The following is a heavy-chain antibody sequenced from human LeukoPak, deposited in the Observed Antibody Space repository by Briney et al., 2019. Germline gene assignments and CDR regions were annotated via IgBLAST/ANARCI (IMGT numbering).Heavy chain of an antibody. Sequence: SGGSLRLSCSASGFTFSDYDMNWVSQAPGKGLEWVSSISGLSTHIYYGDSVKGRFSISRDNAKNSVYLQMNSLGVEDTAIYYCGRAFPPLRTSSAGDLWGQGILVTVSS. CDR1: GFTFSDYD. CDR2: ISGLSTHI. D-gene: IGHD3-16*01. J-gene: IGHJ4*02. CDR3: GRAFPPLRTSSAGDL. V-gene: IGHV3-69-1*02.